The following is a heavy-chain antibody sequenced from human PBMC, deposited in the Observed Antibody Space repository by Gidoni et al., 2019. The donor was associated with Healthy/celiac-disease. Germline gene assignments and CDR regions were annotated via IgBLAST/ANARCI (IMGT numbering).Heavy chain of an antibody. CDR3: ARDPGIAAAGNTGGFDY. D-gene: IGHD6-13*01. CDR2: IWYDGSNK. J-gene: IGHJ4*02. Sequence: QVQLVESGGGVVQPGRSLRFSCAASGFTFSSYGMHWVRQAPGKGLEWVAVIWYDGSNKYYADSVKGRFTISRDNSKNTLYLQMNSLRAEDTAVYYCARDPGIAAAGNTGGFDYWGQGTLVTVSS. V-gene: IGHV3-33*01. CDR1: GFTFSSYG.